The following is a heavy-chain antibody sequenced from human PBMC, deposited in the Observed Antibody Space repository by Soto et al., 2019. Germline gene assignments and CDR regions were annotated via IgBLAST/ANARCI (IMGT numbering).Heavy chain of an antibody. CDR2: ISYGGTT. Sequence: SETLSLTCSVSGASISSGGYYWNWIRQHPGKGLEWIGYISYGGTTYYNPSLKSRLSISMDTSKNQFSLSLTSVTAADTAVYYCERERVVGDTFYAMDVWGRVATVTVSS. CDR3: ERERVVGDTFYAMDV. J-gene: IGHJ6*02. V-gene: IGHV4-31*03. D-gene: IGHD1-26*01. CDR1: GASISSGGYY.